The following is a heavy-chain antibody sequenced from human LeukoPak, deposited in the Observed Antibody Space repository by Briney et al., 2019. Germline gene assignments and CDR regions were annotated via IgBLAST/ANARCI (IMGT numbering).Heavy chain of an antibody. CDR3: ARYSGYNSRGFDY. V-gene: IGHV5-51*01. Sequence: ESLKISCKGSGYSFTSYWIGWVRHMPGKGLEWMGIIYPGDSDTRYTASFQGRFTISGDKSITTNYLQRRSLKASDTATYYCARYSGYNSRGFDYWGQGTLVTVSS. CDR1: GYSFTSYW. D-gene: IGHD5-12*01. CDR2: IYPGDSDT. J-gene: IGHJ4*02.